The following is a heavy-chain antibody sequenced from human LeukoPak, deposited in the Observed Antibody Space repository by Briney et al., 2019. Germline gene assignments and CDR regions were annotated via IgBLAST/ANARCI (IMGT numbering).Heavy chain of an antibody. CDR3: ARDLLSGSYTAGSAFDI. J-gene: IGHJ3*02. CDR2: ISSSSSYI. V-gene: IGHV3-21*01. Sequence: KGGGSLRLSCAASGFTFSSYSMNWVRQAPGKGLEWVSSISSSSSYIYYADSVKGRFTISRDNAKNSLYLQMNSLRAEDTAVYYCARDLLSGSYTAGSAFDIWGQGTMVTVSS. D-gene: IGHD1-26*01. CDR1: GFTFSSYS.